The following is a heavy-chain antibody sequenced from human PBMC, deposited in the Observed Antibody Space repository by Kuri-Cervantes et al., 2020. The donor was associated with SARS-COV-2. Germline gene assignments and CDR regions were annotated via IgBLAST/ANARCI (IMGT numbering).Heavy chain of an antibody. J-gene: IGHJ4*02. CDR1: GFSFTNAW. CDR2: IKSKRDDGTT. CDR3: TTAVFGVAKPADY. D-gene: IGHD3-3*01. V-gene: IGHV3-15*01. Sequence: LSLTCAASGFSFTNAWMSWVRQAPGKGLEWVGRIKSKRDDGTTDYAAPVRGRFTISRDDSKNTLYLQLKSLKIEDTAVHYCTTAVFGVAKPADYWGQGTLVTVSS.